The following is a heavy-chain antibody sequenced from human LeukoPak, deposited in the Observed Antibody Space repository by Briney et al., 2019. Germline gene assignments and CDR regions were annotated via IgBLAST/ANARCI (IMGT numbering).Heavy chain of an antibody. V-gene: IGHV3-7*01. J-gene: IGHJ4*02. CDR2: IKEDGSET. D-gene: IGHD6-6*01. CDR3: ARASPAIAARDY. CDR1: GFTFSVNY. Sequence: GGSVRLSCAAFGFTFSVNYMSWVRQAPGKGLEWVANIKEDGSETDYVDSVKGRFTISRDNAKNSLYLQMTSLRAEDTAVYYCARASPAIAARDYWGQGTLVTVSS.